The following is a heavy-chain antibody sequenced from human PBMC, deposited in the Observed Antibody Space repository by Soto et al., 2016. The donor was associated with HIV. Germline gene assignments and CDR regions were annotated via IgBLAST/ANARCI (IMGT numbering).Heavy chain of an antibody. V-gene: IGHV3-23*01. CDR3: AKVCLKTGDYEDY. CDR1: GFTFSSYA. D-gene: IGHD4-17*01. Sequence: EVQLLESGGGLVQPGGSLRLSCAASGFTFSSYAMSWVRQAPGKGLEWVSAISGSGGSTYYADSVKGRFTISRDNSKSTLYLQMNSLRAEDTAVYYCAKVCLKTGDYEDYWGQGTLVTVSS. CDR2: ISGSGGST. J-gene: IGHJ4*02.